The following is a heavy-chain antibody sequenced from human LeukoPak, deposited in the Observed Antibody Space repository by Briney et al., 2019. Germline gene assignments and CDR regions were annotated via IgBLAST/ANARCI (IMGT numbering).Heavy chain of an antibody. CDR2: IRSKANSYAT. V-gene: IGHV3-73*01. CDR1: GFTFSGSA. D-gene: IGHD5-18*01. Sequence: GESLRLXCAASGFTFSGSAMHWVRQASGKGLEWVGRIRSKANSYATAYAASVKGRFTISRDDSKNTAYLQMNSLKTEDTAVYYCTRGESMGIQLWWEYNWFDPWGQGTLVTVSS. J-gene: IGHJ5*02. CDR3: TRGESMGIQLWWEYNWFDP.